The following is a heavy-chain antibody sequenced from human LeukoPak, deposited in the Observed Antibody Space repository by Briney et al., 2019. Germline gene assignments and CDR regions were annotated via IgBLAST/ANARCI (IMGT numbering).Heavy chain of an antibody. CDR3: AKDFEYFDWLCDFDY. Sequence: PGGSLRLSCAASGFTFSSYGMHWVRQAPGKGLEWVAFIRYDGSNKYYADSVKGRFTISKDNSKNTLYLQMNSLRAEDTAVYYCAKDFEYFDWLCDFDYQGQGTLVTVSS. CDR1: GFTFSSYG. J-gene: IGHJ4*02. CDR2: IRYDGSNK. D-gene: IGHD3-9*01. V-gene: IGHV3-30*02.